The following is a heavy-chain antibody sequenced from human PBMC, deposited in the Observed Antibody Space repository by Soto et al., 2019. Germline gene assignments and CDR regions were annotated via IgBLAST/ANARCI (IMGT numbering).Heavy chain of an antibody. J-gene: IGHJ4*02. CDR1: GFTVSSYG. V-gene: IGHV3-30*18. CDR3: AKPRRFLELHYYDY. D-gene: IGHD3-3*01. CDR2: ISYEGSNK. Sequence: GGSRRLSCAASGFTVSSYGMHWVRQAPGKGLEWVAVISYEGSNKYYADSVNGRFTIYRDNSKNTLYLQMNSLRAEDTAVYYCAKPRRFLELHYYDYWGRGTMVTVSS.